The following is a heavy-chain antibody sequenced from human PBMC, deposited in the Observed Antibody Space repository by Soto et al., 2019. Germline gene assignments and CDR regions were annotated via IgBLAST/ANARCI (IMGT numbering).Heavy chain of an antibody. Sequence: QVQLVQSGAEVQKPGSSVKVSCKASGGTFSSYAISWVRQAPGQGLEWMGGIIAGDGNTKYSRNFQGRVTIARATSASTAYMELSSLRSEDTAVYYCVRDGAVAGNINFDFWGQGTLVTVSS. CDR3: VRDGAVAGNINFDF. CDR1: GGTFSSYA. J-gene: IGHJ4*02. D-gene: IGHD6-19*01. CDR2: IIAGDGNT. V-gene: IGHV1-69*06.